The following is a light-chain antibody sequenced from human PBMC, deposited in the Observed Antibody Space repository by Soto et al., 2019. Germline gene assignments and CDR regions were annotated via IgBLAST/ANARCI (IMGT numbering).Light chain of an antibody. CDR3: HSFAGSAKAV. Sequence: QSVLTQPPSASGSPGQSVTISCTGTNSDVGGYNYVSWYQQYPGKAPKLLIYEVTKRPSGVPDRFSGSKSGNTAYLTVSGLQSEDEADYYCHSFAGSAKAVFGGVTKLTVL. J-gene: IGLJ3*02. V-gene: IGLV2-8*01. CDR2: EVT. CDR1: NSDVGGYNY.